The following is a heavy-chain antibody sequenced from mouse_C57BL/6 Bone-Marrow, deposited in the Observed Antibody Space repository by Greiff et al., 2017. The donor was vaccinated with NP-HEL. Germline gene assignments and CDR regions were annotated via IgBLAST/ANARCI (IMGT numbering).Heavy chain of an antibody. D-gene: IGHD2-3*01. CDR3: DKQAYDGYYEN. V-gene: IGHV2-9*01. CDR2: IWGGGSR. Sequence: QVQLKQSGPGLVAPSQCLSITCPVSGFSFTSYGVDWVRQPPGKGLEWLGVIWGGGSRNYYSALMSRLSISKDNSKSHVFLKMNSLQTDDTDKYYCDKQAYDGYYENWGQGTTLTVTS. CDR1: GFSFTSYG. J-gene: IGHJ2*01.